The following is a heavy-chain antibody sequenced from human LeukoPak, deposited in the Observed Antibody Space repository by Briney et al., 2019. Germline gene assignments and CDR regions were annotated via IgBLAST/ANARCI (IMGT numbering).Heavy chain of an antibody. D-gene: IGHD3-22*01. CDR3: ARDLNYYDSGGSI. Sequence: PGGSLRLSCAASGFTFSNYGMHWVRQAPGKGLEWVAVIWYDGTKKYEADSVKGRFTISRDNSKNTVYLQMDSLRAEDTAVYYCARDLNYYDSGGSIWGQGTMVTVSS. CDR1: GFTFSNYG. CDR2: IWYDGTKK. V-gene: IGHV3-33*01. J-gene: IGHJ3*02.